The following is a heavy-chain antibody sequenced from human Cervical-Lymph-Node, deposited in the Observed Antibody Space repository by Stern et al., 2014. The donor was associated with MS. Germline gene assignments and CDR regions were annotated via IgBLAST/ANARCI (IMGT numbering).Heavy chain of an antibody. CDR1: GYSISSGYY. V-gene: IGHV4-38-2*02. D-gene: IGHD6-13*01. J-gene: IGHJ5*02. CDR2: IYHSGST. CDR3: AREEQQLVHGNWFDP. Sequence: QLQLQESGPGLVKPSETLSLTCTVSGYSISSGYYWGWIRQPPGKGLEWIGTIYHSGSTYYNPSLKSRVTISVEPSKNQFSLKLSLVTAADTAVYYCAREEQQLVHGNWFDPWGQGTLVTVSS.